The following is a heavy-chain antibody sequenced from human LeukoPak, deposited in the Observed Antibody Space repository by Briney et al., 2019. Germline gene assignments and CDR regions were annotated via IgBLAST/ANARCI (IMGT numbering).Heavy chain of an antibody. CDR1: GGTFSSYA. CDR2: IIPIFGTA. Sequence: SVKVSCKASGGTFSSYAISWVRQAPGQGLEWMGGIIPIFGTANYAQKFQGRVTITADESTSTAYMELSSLRSEDTAVYYCARDQGYDFWSGYRWFDPSGQGTLVTVSS. V-gene: IGHV1-69*13. CDR3: ARDQGYDFWSGYRWFDP. D-gene: IGHD3-3*01. J-gene: IGHJ5*02.